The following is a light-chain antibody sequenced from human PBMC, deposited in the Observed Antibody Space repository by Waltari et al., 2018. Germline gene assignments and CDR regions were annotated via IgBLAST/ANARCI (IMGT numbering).Light chain of an antibody. CDR1: SSNIRSND. J-gene: IGLJ2*01. CDR2: SDN. CDR3: AVWDDSHSGHVV. Sequence: QSVLTQPPSASGTPGQRITISCSGSSSNIRSNDVSWYQYLPGMAPKLLIYSDNQRASGVPDRFSGSKSGSSASLAISGLQSEDEADYFCAVWDDSHSGHVVFGGGTKLTVL. V-gene: IGLV1-44*01.